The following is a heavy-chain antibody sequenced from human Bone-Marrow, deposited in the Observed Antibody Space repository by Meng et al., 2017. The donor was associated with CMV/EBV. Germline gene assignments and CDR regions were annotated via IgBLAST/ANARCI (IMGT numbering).Heavy chain of an antibody. D-gene: IGHD5-12*01. V-gene: IGHV3-7*01. CDR2: INQDGSAK. CDR3: AGGAGWIFDL. J-gene: IGHJ2*01. CDR1: GFIFSNYW. Sequence: GGSLRLSCAASGFIFSNYWMTRVRHTPGKGLEWVANINQDGSAKHYVDSVEGRFTISRDNAKNSLYLQMNNLGAEDTAVYYCAGGAGWIFDLWGRGTLVTVSS.